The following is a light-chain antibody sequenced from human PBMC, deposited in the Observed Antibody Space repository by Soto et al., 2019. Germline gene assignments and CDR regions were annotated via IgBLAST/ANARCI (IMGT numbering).Light chain of an antibody. CDR1: QSVSSSY. CDR3: QQYGSSPFT. V-gene: IGKV3-20*01. J-gene: IGKJ3*01. Sequence: EIVLTQYPGTLSLSPGEIATLSCRSIQSVSSSYLAWYQQKPGQAPRLLIYGASSRATGIPDRFSGSGSGTDFTLTISRLEPEDFEVYYCQQYGSSPFTFGPGTKVDIK. CDR2: GAS.